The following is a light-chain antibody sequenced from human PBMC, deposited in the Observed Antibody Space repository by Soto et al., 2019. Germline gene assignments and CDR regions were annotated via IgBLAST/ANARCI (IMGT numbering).Light chain of an antibody. CDR1: QDISNY. CDR3: QQYNNFSPLT. V-gene: IGKV1-33*01. Sequence: DIQLTQSPSSLSASVGDRVTITCQASQDISNYLNWYEQKPGKAPNLLIFDASKLKTGVPSRFIGRGSGTVFTFTISSLQPEDVATYFCQQYNNFSPLTFGGGTNVEIK. J-gene: IGKJ4*01. CDR2: DAS.